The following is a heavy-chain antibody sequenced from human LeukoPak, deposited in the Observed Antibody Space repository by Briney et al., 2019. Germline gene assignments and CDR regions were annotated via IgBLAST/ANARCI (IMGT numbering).Heavy chain of an antibody. CDR2: IYHSGST. V-gene: IGHV4-38-2*02. J-gene: IGHJ4*02. CDR1: GYSISRGYY. Sequence: SETLSLTCTVSGYSISRGYYWGWIRQPPGKGLEWIGSIYHSGSTYYNPSLKSRVTISVDTSKNQFSLKLSSVTAADTAVYYCARDLVSSSSSAPTFDYWGQGTLVTVSS. D-gene: IGHD6-6*01. CDR3: ARDLVSSSSSAPTFDY.